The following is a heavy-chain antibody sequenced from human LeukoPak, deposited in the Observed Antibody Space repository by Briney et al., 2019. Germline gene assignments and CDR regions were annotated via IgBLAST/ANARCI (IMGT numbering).Heavy chain of an antibody. D-gene: IGHD2-2*01. CDR1: GGSITGYY. CDR3: ARHMPPDMDYFDY. Sequence: SETLSLTCTVSGGSITGYYWTWIRQAPGKRPEWLAYIRYTGSTTYNSSLKSRFTISVDTSKNQFSLTVTSVTAADTAVYYCARHMPPDMDYFDYWGPGTLVTVSP. CDR2: IRYTGST. J-gene: IGHJ4*02. V-gene: IGHV4-59*08.